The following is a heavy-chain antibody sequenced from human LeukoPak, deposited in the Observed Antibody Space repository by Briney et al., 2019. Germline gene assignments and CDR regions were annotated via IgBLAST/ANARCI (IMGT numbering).Heavy chain of an antibody. CDR3: ARVRDNYGMDV. CDR1: GYTFTGHY. J-gene: IGHJ6*02. D-gene: IGHD5-24*01. V-gene: IGHV1-2*02. Sequence: ASVKVSCKASGYTFTGHYIHWVRQAPGQGLEWMGWINPNSGRTNYPQKFQGRVTMTRDTSISSAYMELSRLRSDDTAVYHCARVRDNYGMDVWGQGTTVIVSS. CDR2: INPNSGRT.